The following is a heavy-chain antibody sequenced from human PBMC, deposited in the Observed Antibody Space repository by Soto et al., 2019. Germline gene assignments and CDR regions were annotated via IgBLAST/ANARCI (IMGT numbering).Heavy chain of an antibody. Sequence: EVQLVESGGGLVQPGGSLRLSCAASGFTFSSYWLHWVRQAPGKWLVWLSRINSDGSSTNYADSVKGRFTISRDNAKSTLYLQLNRVRAEDTAVYYCARKGAVAGFGYWGQGTLVTVSS. CDR1: GFTFSSYW. D-gene: IGHD6-19*01. CDR3: ARKGAVAGFGY. J-gene: IGHJ4*02. V-gene: IGHV3-74*01. CDR2: INSDGSST.